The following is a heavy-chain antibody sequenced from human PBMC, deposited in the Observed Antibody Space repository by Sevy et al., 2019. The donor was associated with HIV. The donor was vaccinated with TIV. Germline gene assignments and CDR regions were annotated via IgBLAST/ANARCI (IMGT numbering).Heavy chain of an antibody. CDR1: GFTFSDYY. CDR3: AGGRYDSSGSFDALDI. V-gene: IGHV3-11*03. J-gene: IGHJ3*02. CDR2: ISTSSNYI. D-gene: IGHD3-22*01. Sequence: GGSLRLSCTASGFTFSDYYMSWIRQAPGKGLEWVSDISTSSNYINYADSVKGRFTISRDKSKNTLYLQMNSLRTEDTALYYCAGGRYDSSGSFDALDIWGQGTMVTVSS.